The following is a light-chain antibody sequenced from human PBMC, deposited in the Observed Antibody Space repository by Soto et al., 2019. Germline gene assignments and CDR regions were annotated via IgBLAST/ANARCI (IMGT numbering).Light chain of an antibody. CDR3: QQYNSYSPV. CDR1: QSISSW. Sequence: IRMPQSPSTLSASVGDRVTMTCRASQSISSWLAWYQQKPGKAPKLLIYDASSLESGVPSRFSGSGSGTEFTLTISSLQPDDFATYYCQQYNSYSPVFGQGTKVDIK. J-gene: IGKJ1*01. V-gene: IGKV1-5*01. CDR2: DAS.